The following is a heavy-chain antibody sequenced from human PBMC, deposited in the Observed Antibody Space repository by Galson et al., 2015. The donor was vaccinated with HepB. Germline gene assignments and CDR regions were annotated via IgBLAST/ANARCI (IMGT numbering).Heavy chain of an antibody. CDR1: GYSFTNYA. CDR3: ARVGVIVGATVPFSY. J-gene: IGHJ4*02. CDR2: INAGNGNT. D-gene: IGHD1-26*01. V-gene: IGHV1-3*01. Sequence: SVKVSCKASGYSFTNYAMHWVRQAPGQRLEWMGWINAGNGNTQYSQKFQGRVTITRGTSASTAYMELNSLRSEDTAIYYCARVGVIVGATVPFSYWGQGTLVTVSS.